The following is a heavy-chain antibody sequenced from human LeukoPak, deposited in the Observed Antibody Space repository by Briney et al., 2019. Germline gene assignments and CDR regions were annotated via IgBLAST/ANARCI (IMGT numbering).Heavy chain of an antibody. V-gene: IGHV4-39*01. CDR1: GGSISSSSYY. J-gene: IGHJ4*02. D-gene: IGHD6-25*01. CDR3: ARQHETPGFNFDY. CDR2: IYYSGST. Sequence: SETLSLTCTVSGGSISSSSYYWGWIRQPPGKGLEWIGSIYYSGSTYYNPSLKSRVTISVDTSKNQFSLKLSSVTAADTAVYYCARQHETPGFNFDYWGQGTLVTVSS.